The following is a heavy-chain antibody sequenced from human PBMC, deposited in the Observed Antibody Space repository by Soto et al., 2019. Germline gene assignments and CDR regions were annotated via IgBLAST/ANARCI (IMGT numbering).Heavy chain of an antibody. V-gene: IGHV3-74*01. CDR3: ARGRGMGATLSHYFDY. D-gene: IGHD1-26*01. J-gene: IGHJ4*02. Sequence: PGGSLRLSCAASGFTFSRYWMHWVRQAPGKGLVWVSRIDSDASSTSYADSVKGRFTVFRDNYKNTLYLQMNSLRAEDTAVYYCARGRGMGATLSHYFDYWGQGTLVTVSS. CDR1: GFTFSRYW. CDR2: IDSDASST.